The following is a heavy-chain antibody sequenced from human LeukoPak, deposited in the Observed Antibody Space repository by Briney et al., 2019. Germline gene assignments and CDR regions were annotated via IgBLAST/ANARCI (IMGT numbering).Heavy chain of an antibody. D-gene: IGHD2-15*01. CDR2: ISAYNGNT. CDR3: ARGEPYCSGGSCYSGEFDY. CDR1: GYTFTSCG. J-gene: IGHJ4*02. V-gene: IGHV1-18*01. Sequence: ASVKVSCKASGYTFTSCGISWVRQAPGQGLEWMGWISAYNGNTNYAQKLQGRVTMTTDTSTSTAHMELRSLRSDDTAVYYCARGEPYCSGGSCYSGEFDYWGQGTLVTVSS.